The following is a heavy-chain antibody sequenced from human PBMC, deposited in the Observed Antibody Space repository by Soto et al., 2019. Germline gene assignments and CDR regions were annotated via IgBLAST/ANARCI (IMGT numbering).Heavy chain of an antibody. CDR1: GDSVSSNSAA. Sequence: KQSQTLSLTCAISGDSVSSNSAAWNWIRQSPSRGLEWLGRTYYRSKWYNDYAVSVKSRITINPDTSKNQFSLQLNSVTPEDTAVYYCVGYSSSSLRVLEVYWGQGTLVTVSS. D-gene: IGHD6-6*01. CDR3: VGYSSSSLRVLEVY. V-gene: IGHV6-1*01. J-gene: IGHJ4*02. CDR2: TYYRSKWYN.